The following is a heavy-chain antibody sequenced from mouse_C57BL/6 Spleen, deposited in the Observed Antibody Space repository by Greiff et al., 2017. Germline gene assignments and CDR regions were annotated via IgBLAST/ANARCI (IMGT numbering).Heavy chain of an antibody. Sequence: QVQLKESGAELVRPGTSVKMSCKASGYTFTNYWIGWAKQRPGHGLEWIGDIYPGGGYTNYNEKFKGKATLTADKSSSTAYMQFSSLTSEDSAIYYCARYYGGSYGYARHYWGQGTSVTVSS. D-gene: IGHD1-1*01. J-gene: IGHJ4*01. CDR1: GYTFTNYW. V-gene: IGHV1-63*01. CDR2: IYPGGGYT. CDR3: ARYYGGSYGYARHY.